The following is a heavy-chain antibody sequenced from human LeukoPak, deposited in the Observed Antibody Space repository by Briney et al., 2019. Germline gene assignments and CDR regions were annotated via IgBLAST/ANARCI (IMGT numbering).Heavy chain of an antibody. J-gene: IGHJ4*02. Sequence: GGSLRLSCAASGFTFTKYWMTWVRRAPGKGLEWVANIKQDGSEKFYVASVKGRFTISRDNAKNSLDLQINSLGAEDTAVYYCARGLDCRSTSCYLDNWGQGTLVTVSS. CDR2: IKQDGSEK. CDR3: ARGLDCRSTSCYLDN. CDR1: GFTFTKYW. D-gene: IGHD2-2*01. V-gene: IGHV3-7*01.